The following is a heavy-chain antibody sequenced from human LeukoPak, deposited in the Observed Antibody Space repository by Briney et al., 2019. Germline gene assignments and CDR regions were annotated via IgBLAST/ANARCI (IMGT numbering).Heavy chain of an antibody. CDR1: GYTFTSYG. V-gene: IGHV1-18*01. J-gene: IGHJ6*03. D-gene: IGHD6-19*01. Sequence: ASVKVSCKASGYTFTSYGISWVRQAPGQGLEWMGWISAYNGNTNYAQKLQGRVTMTTDTSTSTAYMELRSLRSDDTAVYYCARTGYSSGWTDYYYMDVWGKGTTVTISS. CDR2: ISAYNGNT. CDR3: ARTGYSSGWTDYYYMDV.